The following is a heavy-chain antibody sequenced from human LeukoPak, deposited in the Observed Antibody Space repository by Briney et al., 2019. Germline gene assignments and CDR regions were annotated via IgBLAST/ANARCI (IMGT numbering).Heavy chain of an antibody. J-gene: IGHJ6*03. Sequence: ASVRVSCKASGYTFTSYDINWVRQATGQGLEWMGWMNPNSGNTGYAQKFQGRVTMTKNTSITTAYMELSSLRSEDTAVYYCARALSWTTNSYYYMDVWGKGTTVTVSS. V-gene: IGHV1-8*01. CDR3: ARALSWTTNSYYYMDV. CDR2: MNPNSGNT. D-gene: IGHD3/OR15-3a*01. CDR1: GYTFTSYD.